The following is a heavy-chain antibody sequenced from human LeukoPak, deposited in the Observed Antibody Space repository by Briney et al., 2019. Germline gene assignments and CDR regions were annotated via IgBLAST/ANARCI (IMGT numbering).Heavy chain of an antibody. CDR2: ISYDGSNK. Sequence: GGSLRLSCAASGFTFSSYAMHWVRQAPGKGLEWVAVISYDGSNKYYADSVKGRFTISRDNSKNTLYLQMNSLRGDDTAVNYCPSGTAFQRWYPPSSFDYWGHGTLVTVSS. CDR1: GFTFSSYA. J-gene: IGHJ4*01. D-gene: IGHD6-13*01. V-gene: IGHV3-30-3*01. CDR3: PSGTAFQRWYPPSSFDY.